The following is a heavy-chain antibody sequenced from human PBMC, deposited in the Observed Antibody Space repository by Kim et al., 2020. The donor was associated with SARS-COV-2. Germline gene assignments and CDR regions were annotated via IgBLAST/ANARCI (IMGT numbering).Heavy chain of an antibody. CDR3: ARVMAVAGTGLDY. V-gene: IGHV3-11*06. J-gene: IGHJ4*02. D-gene: IGHD6-19*01. Sequence: YVDSVKGRFTISRANAKTSLYLQMNSLRAEDTAVYYCARVMAVAGTGLDYWGQGTLVTVSS.